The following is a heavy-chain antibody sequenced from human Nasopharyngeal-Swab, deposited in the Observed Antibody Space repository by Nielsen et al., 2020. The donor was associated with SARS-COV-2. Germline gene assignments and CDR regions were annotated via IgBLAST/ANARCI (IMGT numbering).Heavy chain of an antibody. CDR1: GFTFSSYS. CDR3: ATIFGVPY. J-gene: IGHJ4*02. V-gene: IGHV3-48*02. D-gene: IGHD3-3*01. Sequence: GESLKISCAASGFTFSSYSMNWVRQAPGKGLEWVSYISSSSTIYYADSVKGRFIISRDNAKNSLYLQMNSLRDEDTAVYYCATIFGVPYWGQGTLVTVSS. CDR2: ISSSSTI.